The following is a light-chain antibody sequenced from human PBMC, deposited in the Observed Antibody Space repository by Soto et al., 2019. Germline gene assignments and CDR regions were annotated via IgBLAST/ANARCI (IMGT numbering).Light chain of an antibody. V-gene: IGKV1-5*03. CDR1: QSISNW. CDR3: QRYDSFRT. CDR2: KAS. J-gene: IGKJ1*01. Sequence: DIQMTQSPSTLSASVGDRVTITYRASQSISNWLAWYQQKPGKVPKLLIYKASTLESGVPSRFSGSASGTEFTLTISSLQPDDFATYYCQRYDSFRTFGQGTTVEIK.